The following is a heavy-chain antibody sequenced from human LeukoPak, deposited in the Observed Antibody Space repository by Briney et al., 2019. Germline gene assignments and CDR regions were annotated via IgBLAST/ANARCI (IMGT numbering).Heavy chain of an antibody. CDR2: INPSGGST. D-gene: IGHD3-22*01. CDR1: GYTFTSYY. CDR3: ARHRLPYYYDSSGYLGQWYFDL. Sequence: VASVKVSCKASGYTFTSYYMHWVRQAPGQGLEWMGIINPSGGSTSYAQKFQGRVTMTRDTSTSTVYMELSSLRSEDTAVYYCARHRLPYYYDSSGYLGQWYFDLWGRGTLVTVSS. V-gene: IGHV1-46*01. J-gene: IGHJ2*01.